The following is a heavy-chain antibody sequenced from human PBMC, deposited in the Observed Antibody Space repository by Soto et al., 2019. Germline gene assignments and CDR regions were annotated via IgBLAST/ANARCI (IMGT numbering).Heavy chain of an antibody. CDR3: ARSLWFGELH. V-gene: IGHV2-5*02. CDR1: GFSLSTTGVG. CDR2: IYWDNDK. D-gene: IGHD3-10*01. J-gene: IGHJ4*02. Sequence: QITLKESGPTLVKPTQTLTLTCSFAGFSLSTTGVGVGWIRQSTGQALEWLAIIYWDNDKRYSPSRKSRVTITKDTSQNQVVLTVTNMYPVDTGTYFCARSLWFGELHWGQGALVTVSS.